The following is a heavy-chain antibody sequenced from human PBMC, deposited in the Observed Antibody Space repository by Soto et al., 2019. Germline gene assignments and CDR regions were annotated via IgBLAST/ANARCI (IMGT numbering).Heavy chain of an antibody. CDR2: ISGSGGST. V-gene: IGHV3-23*01. D-gene: IGHD6-13*01. CDR3: AKGDLPGIAAAYYYMDV. Sequence: GGSLRLSCAASGFTFSSYAMSWVRQAPGKGLEWVSAISGSGGSTYYADSVKGRFTISRDNSKNTLYLQMNSLRAEDTAVYYCAKGDLPGIAAAYYYMDVWGKGTTVTVSS. CDR1: GFTFSSYA. J-gene: IGHJ6*03.